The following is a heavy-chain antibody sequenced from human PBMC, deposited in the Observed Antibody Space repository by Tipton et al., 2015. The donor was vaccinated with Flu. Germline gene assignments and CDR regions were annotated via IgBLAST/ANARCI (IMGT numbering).Heavy chain of an antibody. CDR2: IYHGGSS. CDR1: DGSIISSNYF. V-gene: IGHV4-39*07. D-gene: IGHD2-15*01. J-gene: IGHJ5*02. Sequence: TLSLTCTVSDGSIISSNYFWGWFRQPPGKGLEWIGTIYHGGSSYYNPSLKSRVTISVDTSTDECSLKVTSVIAADTAVYYCARVRVVEAATGWFDPWGKGTLVTVSS. CDR3: ARVRVVEAATGWFDP.